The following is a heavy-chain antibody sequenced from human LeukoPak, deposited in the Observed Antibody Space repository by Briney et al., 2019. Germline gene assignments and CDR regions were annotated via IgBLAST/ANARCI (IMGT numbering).Heavy chain of an antibody. CDR3: ARDPHPITMVRGVTNYYYYYMDV. CDR1: GYTFTGYY. CDR2: INPNSGGT. J-gene: IGHJ6*03. Sequence: PGASVKVSCKASGYTFTGYYMHWVRQAPGQGLEWMGWINPNSGGTNYAQKFQGRVTMTRDTSISTAYMELSRLRSDDTAVYYCARDPHPITMVRGVTNYYYYYMDVWGKGTTVTISS. V-gene: IGHV1-2*02. D-gene: IGHD3-10*01.